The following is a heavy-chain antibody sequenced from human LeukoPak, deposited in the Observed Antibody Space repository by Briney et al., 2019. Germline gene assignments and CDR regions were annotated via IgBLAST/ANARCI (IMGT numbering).Heavy chain of an antibody. D-gene: IGHD2-2*01. J-gene: IGHJ4*02. CDR2: INPSGGST. V-gene: IGHV1-46*01. CDR3: ATGTRLYYFDY. CDR1: GYTFTSYY. Sequence: GASVKVSCKASGYTFTSYYMHWVRQAPGQGLEWMGIINPSGGSTSYAQKFQGRVTMTRDMSTSTVYMELSSLRSEDTAVYYCATGTRLYYFDYWGQRTLVTVSS.